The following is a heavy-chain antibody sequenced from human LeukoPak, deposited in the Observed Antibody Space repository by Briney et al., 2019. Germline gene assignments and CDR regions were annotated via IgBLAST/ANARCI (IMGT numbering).Heavy chain of an antibody. D-gene: IGHD1-26*01. CDR3: TSDPRIGRYFDY. J-gene: IGHJ4*02. Sequence: GGSLRLSCAASGFTFNNAWVNWVRQVPGKGLEWVGRVKSKTDGGTTDYAAPVKGRFTISRDDSENTVYLQMNSLKTEDTAVYYCTSDPRIGRYFDYWGQGTLVTVSS. V-gene: IGHV3-15*01. CDR1: GFTFNNAW. CDR2: VKSKTDGGTT.